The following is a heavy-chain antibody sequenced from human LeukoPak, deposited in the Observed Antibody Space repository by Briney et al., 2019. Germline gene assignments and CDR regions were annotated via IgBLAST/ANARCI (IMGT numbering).Heavy chain of an antibody. D-gene: IGHD2-2*01. CDR3: TTVDVVPAAIYGVDYYYYMDV. CDR2: IKSKTDGATT. CDR1: GFTFSNAW. J-gene: IGHJ6*03. Sequence: NTGGSLRLSCAASGFTFSNAWMSWVRQAPGKGLEWVGRIKSKTDGATTDYAAPVKARFTISRDESKNTLYLQMNSLKTEDTAVYYCTTVDVVPAAIYGVDYYYYMDVWGKGTTVTVSS. V-gene: IGHV3-15*01.